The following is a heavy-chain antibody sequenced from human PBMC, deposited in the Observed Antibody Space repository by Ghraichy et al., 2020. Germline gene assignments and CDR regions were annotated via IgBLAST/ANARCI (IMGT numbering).Heavy chain of an antibody. CDR2: ISSSSSYI. V-gene: IGHV3-21*01. Sequence: GGSLRLSCAASGFTFSSYSMNWVRQAPGKGLEWVSSISSSSSYIYYADSVKGRFTISRDNAKNSLYLQMNSLRAEDTAVYYCARGPHRGYCSGGSCYSKVVGSYWGLGTLVTVSS. CDR1: GFTFSSYS. J-gene: IGHJ4*02. D-gene: IGHD2-15*01. CDR3: ARGPHRGYCSGGSCYSKVVGSY.